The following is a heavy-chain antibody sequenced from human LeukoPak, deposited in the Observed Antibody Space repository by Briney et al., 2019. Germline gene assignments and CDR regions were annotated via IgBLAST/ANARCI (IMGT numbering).Heavy chain of an antibody. J-gene: IGHJ4*02. CDR2: ISYDGSNK. Sequence: GGSLRLSCAASGFTFRNHGIHWVRQPPGKGLEWVGVISYDGSNKYYADSVKGRFTISRDNSKNTLYLQMNSLRAEDTAVYYCAKEGSQSSGYYASSDYWGQGTLVTVSS. CDR3: AKEGSQSSGYYASSDY. V-gene: IGHV3-30*18. D-gene: IGHD3-22*01. CDR1: GFTFRNHG.